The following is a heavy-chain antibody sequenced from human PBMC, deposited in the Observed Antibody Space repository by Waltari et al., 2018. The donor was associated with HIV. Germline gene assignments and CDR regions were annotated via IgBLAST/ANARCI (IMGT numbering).Heavy chain of an antibody. Sequence: EAQLLESGGGVVRPGGSLRLSCVGSGFHFSDFNINWVRQAPGMGLECVASSNWNGDDLRYADSVKGRFLVSRDNTQDSLHLRMSSLRPEDTAQYFCARDGAYSYFGFDVWGQG. D-gene: IGHD3-10*01. J-gene: IGHJ6*02. V-gene: IGHV3-20*04. CDR1: GFHFSDFN. CDR2: SNWNGDDL. CDR3: ARDGAYSYFGFDV.